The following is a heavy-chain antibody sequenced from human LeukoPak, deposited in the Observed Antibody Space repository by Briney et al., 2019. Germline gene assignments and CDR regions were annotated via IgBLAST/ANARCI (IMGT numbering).Heavy chain of an antibody. D-gene: IGHD1-26*01. V-gene: IGHV1-2*02. CDR3: ARDPTLYSGSPDY. Sequence: ASVKVSCKASGYTFTGYYMHWVRQAPGQGLEWMGWINPNSGGTNYAQKFQGRVTMTRDTSISTAYMELSRLRSDDTAVYYCARDPTLYSGSPDYWGQGTLVTVSS. CDR1: GYTFTGYY. J-gene: IGHJ4*02. CDR2: INPNSGGT.